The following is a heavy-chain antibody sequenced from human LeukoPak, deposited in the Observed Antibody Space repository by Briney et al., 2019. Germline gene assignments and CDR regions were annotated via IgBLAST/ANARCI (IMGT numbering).Heavy chain of an antibody. CDR1: GYTFTGYY. V-gene: IGHV1-2*02. CDR3: ASHGSLTYYYDSSGYYYPYYFDY. J-gene: IGHJ4*02. D-gene: IGHD3-22*01. Sequence: GASVKVSCKASGYTFTGYYMHWVRQAPGQGLEWMGWINPNSGGTNYAQKFQGRVTMTRDTSISTAYMELSRLRSDDTAVYYCASHGSLTYYYDSSGYYYPYYFDYWGQGTLVTVSS. CDR2: INPNSGGT.